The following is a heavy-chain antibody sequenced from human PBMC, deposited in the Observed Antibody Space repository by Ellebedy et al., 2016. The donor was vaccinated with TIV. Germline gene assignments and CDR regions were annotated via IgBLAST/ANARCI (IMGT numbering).Heavy chain of an antibody. J-gene: IGHJ4*02. V-gene: IGHV1-3*01. CDR2: INAGNGNT. CDR1: GYTFTSHI. Sequence: ASVKVSXXASGYTFTSHIINWVRQAPGQGLEWLGWINAGNGNTKYSQKFKGRVTITRDTSTSTVYMEMSSLRSEDTALFYCARDPEGAYYYGSGKFDYWGQGTPVTVSS. CDR3: ARDPEGAYYYGSGKFDY. D-gene: IGHD3-10*01.